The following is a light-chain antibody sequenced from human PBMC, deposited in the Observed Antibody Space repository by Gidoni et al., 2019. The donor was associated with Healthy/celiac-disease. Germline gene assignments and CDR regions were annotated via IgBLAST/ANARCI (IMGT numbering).Light chain of an antibody. J-gene: IGKJ5*01. CDR2: DAS. V-gene: IGKV1-13*02. Sequence: AIQLTQSPSSLSASVGDRVTITCRANQGISSALAWYQQKPGKAPKLLIYDASSLESGVPSSFSGSGSGTDFTLTISSLQPEDFATYYCQQFNSYLITFGQGTRLEIK. CDR1: QGISSA. CDR3: QQFNSYLIT.